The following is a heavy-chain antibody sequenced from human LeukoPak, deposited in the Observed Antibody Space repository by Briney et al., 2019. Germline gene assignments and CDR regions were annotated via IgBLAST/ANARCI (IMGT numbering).Heavy chain of an antibody. Sequence: SETLSLTCTVSGGSISGHYWSWLRQSPGKGLEWIAYIYNSGSTNYNNYNPSLKSRVIMSMDTSKNQLSLIVSSVTAADTAVYYCARHTTGRALGDFDYWGQGTLLTVSA. J-gene: IGHJ4*02. CDR3: ARHTTGRALGDFDY. D-gene: IGHD2-8*01. V-gene: IGHV4-59*08. CDR2: IYNSGSTNYN. CDR1: GGSISGHY.